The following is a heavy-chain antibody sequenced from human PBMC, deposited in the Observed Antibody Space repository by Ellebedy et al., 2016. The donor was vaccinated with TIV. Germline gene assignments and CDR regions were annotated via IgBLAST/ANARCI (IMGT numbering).Heavy chain of an antibody. J-gene: IGHJ3*02. V-gene: IGHV3-53*01. CDR2: IYSGGTT. D-gene: IGHD5-24*01. Sequence: GESLKISCAASGFTVSSNYMSWVRQAPGKGLEWVSVIYSGGTTHYADAVKGRFTISRDNSKNTLYLHMKSLRAEDTAVYYCARPWVEMATIGDAFDIWGQGTMVTVSS. CDR3: ARPWVEMATIGDAFDI. CDR1: GFTVSSNY.